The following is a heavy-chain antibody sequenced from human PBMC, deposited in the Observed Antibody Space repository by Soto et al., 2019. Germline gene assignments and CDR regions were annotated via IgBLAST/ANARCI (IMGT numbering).Heavy chain of an antibody. CDR3: ARDYYKYYDSSGYYRSPAY. CDR1: GFTFSSYA. D-gene: IGHD3-22*01. CDR2: ISYDGSDK. J-gene: IGHJ4*02. Sequence: LSLCCAASGFTFSSYAMHWVRQAPGKGLEWVALISYDGSDKDYADSVKGRFTISRDNSRNTLFLQMNSLRAEDTAVYYCARDYYKYYDSSGYYRSPAYWGQGTLVTVSS. V-gene: IGHV3-30-3*01.